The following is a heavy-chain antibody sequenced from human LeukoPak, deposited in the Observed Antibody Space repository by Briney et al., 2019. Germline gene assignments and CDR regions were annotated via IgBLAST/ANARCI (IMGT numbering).Heavy chain of an antibody. J-gene: IGHJ4*02. CDR1: GYNFNSYG. CDR3: ARARLPNAYFDY. Sequence: ASVTVSCKASGYNFNSYGLSWARQAPGQGLEWMGWISAYDNNTNYEQKFQDRLTVTTDTSTSTLYMELRSLRSDDTAVYYCARARLPNAYFDYWGQGTLVTVSS. V-gene: IGHV1-18*01. D-gene: IGHD4-11*01. CDR2: ISAYDNNT.